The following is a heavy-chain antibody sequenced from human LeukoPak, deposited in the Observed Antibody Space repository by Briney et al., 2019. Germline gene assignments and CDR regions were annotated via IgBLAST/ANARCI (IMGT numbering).Heavy chain of an antibody. CDR3: ARVYYYDSSGYYFDY. J-gene: IGHJ4*02. Sequence: ETLSLTCTVSGGSISSSSYYWGWIRQPPGKGLEWVSSISSSSSYIYYADSVKGRFTISRDNAKNSLYLQMNSLRAEDTAVYYCARVYYYDSSGYYFDYWGQGTLVTVSS. D-gene: IGHD3-22*01. V-gene: IGHV3-21*01. CDR1: GGSISSSS. CDR2: ISSSSSYI.